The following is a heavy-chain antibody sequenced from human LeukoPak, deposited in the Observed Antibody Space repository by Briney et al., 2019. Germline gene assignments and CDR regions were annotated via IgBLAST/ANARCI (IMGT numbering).Heavy chain of an antibody. Sequence: XSXGSIXXXXYYXXXXXXXXXXXXXXIGYIYPSGSTYYNPSLKSRVSISVDRSKNELSLKLSSVTAADTAVYYCARDSSTNGYKFFDYWGQGTLVTVSS. CDR2: IYPSGST. J-gene: IGHJ4*02. V-gene: IGHV4-30-2*01. CDR1: XGSIXXXXYY. CDR3: ARDSSTNGYKFFDY. D-gene: IGHD5-24*01.